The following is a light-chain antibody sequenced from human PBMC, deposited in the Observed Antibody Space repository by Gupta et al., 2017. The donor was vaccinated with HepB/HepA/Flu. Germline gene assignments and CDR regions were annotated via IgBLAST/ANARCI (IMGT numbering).Light chain of an antibody. V-gene: IGKV1-5*03. J-gene: IGKJ1*01. Sequence: DIQMTQSPSTLSASVGDRVTITCRASQNVDNRLAWYQQRPGKALYLLIYQASNLESGVPSRFSGSGSGTDFALTISSLQPDDFAAYYCQQYKSSPTFGLGTKVEIK. CDR3: QQYKSSPT. CDR1: QNVDNR. CDR2: QAS.